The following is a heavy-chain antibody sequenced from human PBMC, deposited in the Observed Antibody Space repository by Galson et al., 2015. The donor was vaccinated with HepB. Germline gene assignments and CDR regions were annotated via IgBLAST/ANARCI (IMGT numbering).Heavy chain of an antibody. D-gene: IGHD6-13*01. V-gene: IGHV5-51*01. CDR2: IYPDDSDT. Sequence: QSGAEVKKPGDSLTISCKGSGYSFTSYWIAWVRQMPGKGLEWMGIIYPDDSDTRYSPSFQGQVTISADKSISTAYLQWSSLKASDAAMYYCARFRSGTGAGFFDSWGQGTLVTVSS. J-gene: IGHJ4*02. CDR3: ARFRSGTGAGFFDS. CDR1: GYSFTSYW.